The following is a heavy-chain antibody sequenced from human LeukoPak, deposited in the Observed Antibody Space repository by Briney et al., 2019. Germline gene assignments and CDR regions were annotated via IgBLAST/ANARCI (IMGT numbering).Heavy chain of an antibody. CDR3: ARETGSYDY. V-gene: IGHV3-48*03. J-gene: IGHJ4*02. Sequence: PGGSLRLSCAASGFTFSSYEMNWVRQAPGKGLEWVSYISSSGSTVYYADSVKGRFTISRDNAKNSLYLQTNSLRAEDTAVYYCARETGSYDYWGQGTLVTVSS. CDR1: GFTFSSYE. D-gene: IGHD3-9*01. CDR2: ISSSGSTV.